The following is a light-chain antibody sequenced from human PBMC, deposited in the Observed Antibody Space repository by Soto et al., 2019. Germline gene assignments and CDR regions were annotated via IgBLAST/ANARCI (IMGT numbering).Light chain of an antibody. CDR2: DAS. Sequence: DIQMTQSPSTLSASVGDRVTITCRASQSISSWLAWDQQKPGKAPKLLIYDASSLESGVPSRFSGIGSGTEFTLTISSLQPDDFATYYCQQYNSYPWTFGQGTKVEIK. V-gene: IGKV1-5*01. CDR1: QSISSW. J-gene: IGKJ1*01. CDR3: QQYNSYPWT.